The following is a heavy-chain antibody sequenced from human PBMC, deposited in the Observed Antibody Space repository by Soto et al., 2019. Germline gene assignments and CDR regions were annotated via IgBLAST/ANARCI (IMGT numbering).Heavy chain of an antibody. Sequence: SETLSLTCAVYGGSFSGYYWSWIRQPPGKGLEWIGEINHSGSTNYNPSLKSRVTISVDTSKNQFSLKLSSVTAADTAVYYCARGLMGYSPTWFDPWGQGTLVTVSS. J-gene: IGHJ5*02. CDR2: INHSGST. V-gene: IGHV4-34*01. CDR3: ARGLMGYSPTWFDP. D-gene: IGHD6-13*01. CDR1: GGSFSGYY.